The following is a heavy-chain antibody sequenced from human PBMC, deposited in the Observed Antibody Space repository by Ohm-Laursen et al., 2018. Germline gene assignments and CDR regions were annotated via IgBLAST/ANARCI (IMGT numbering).Heavy chain of an antibody. D-gene: IGHD1-1*01. CDR2: MNPNSGNT. CDR1: GYTFTSYD. V-gene: IGHV1-8*01. CDR3: ARARGNWKRDYYYAMDV. Sequence: ATVKISCKASGYTFTSYDINWVRQATGQGLQWMGWMNPNSGNTGYVQKFQGRVTMTRNTSISTAYMELSSLRSEDTAVYYCARARGNWKRDYYYAMDVWGQGTTVTVSS. J-gene: IGHJ6*02.